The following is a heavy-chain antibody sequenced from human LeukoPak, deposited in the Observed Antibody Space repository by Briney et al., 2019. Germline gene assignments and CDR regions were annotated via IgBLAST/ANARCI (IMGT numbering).Heavy chain of an antibody. V-gene: IGHV3-30*03. J-gene: IGHJ4*02. CDR2: ISYDGSNK. D-gene: IGHD2-2*01. CDR3: ARRSDCSSTSCPFDY. Sequence: GGSLRLSCAASGFTFSSYGMHWVRQAPGKGLEWVAVISYDGSNKYYADSVKGRFTISRDNSKNTLYLQMNSLRAEDTAVYYCARRSDCSSTSCPFDYWGQGTLVTVSS. CDR1: GFTFSSYG.